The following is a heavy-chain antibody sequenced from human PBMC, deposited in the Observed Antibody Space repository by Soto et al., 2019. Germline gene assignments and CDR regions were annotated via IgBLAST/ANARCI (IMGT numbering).Heavy chain of an antibody. J-gene: IGHJ5*02. CDR3: VRHFGVSGSFSRGFDP. V-gene: IGHV4-39*01. Sequence: SSETLSLTCSVSGVSISNSDIYYWGWIRQPPGKGLEWIGTVSNFGDPYYNPSLRSRLTISLDTSKNQFSLELKSVTAADTALYYCVRHFGVSGSFSRGFDPWGQGTLVTVSS. D-gene: IGHD3-10*01. CDR1: GVSISNSDIYY. CDR2: VSNFGDP.